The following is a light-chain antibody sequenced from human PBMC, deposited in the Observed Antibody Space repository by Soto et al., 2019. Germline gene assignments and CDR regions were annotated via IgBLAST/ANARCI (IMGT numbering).Light chain of an antibody. V-gene: IGKV1-5*01. CDR3: QHYNSYSEA. CDR2: DAS. Sequence: DIQMTQSPSTLSAFVGDRVTITCRASQSISSWLAWYQQKPGKAPKLLIYDASSLESGVPSRFSGSGSGTEFTLTISSLQPDDFATYYCQHYNSYSEAVGQGTKVDIK. CDR1: QSISSW. J-gene: IGKJ1*01.